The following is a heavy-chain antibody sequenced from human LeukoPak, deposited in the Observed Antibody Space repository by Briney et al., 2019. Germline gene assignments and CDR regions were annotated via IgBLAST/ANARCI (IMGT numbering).Heavy chain of an antibody. J-gene: IGHJ3*02. V-gene: IGHV3-15*01. CDR2: IKSKTDGGTT. Sequence: RGSLSLSCAPSAFTFSNAWMSWVRQAPRKGLEWDGRIKSKTDGGTTDYAAPVKGRFTIPRAESKTTLYLQMNSLKTEDTAVYYCTTAPSLPHAFDIWGQGTMVSVSS. CDR1: AFTFSNAW. CDR3: TTAPSLPHAFDI.